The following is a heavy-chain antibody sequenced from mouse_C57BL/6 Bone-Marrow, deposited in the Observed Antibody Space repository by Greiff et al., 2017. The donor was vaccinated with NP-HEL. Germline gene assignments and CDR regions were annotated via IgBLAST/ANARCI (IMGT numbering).Heavy chain of an antibody. J-gene: IGHJ2*01. D-gene: IGHD1-1*02. CDR2: IYPRSGNT. V-gene: IGHV1-81*01. CDR1: GYTFTSYG. Sequence: QVQLQQSGAELARPGASVKLSCKASGYTFTSYGISWVKQRTGQGLEWIGEIYPRSGNTYYNEKFEGKATLTADKSSSTAYMELRSLTSEDSAVYFCARVMIWGGSFDYWGQGTTLTVSS. CDR3: ARVMIWGGSFDY.